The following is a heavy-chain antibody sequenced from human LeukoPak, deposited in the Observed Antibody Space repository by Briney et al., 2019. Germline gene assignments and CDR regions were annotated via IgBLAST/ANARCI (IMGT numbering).Heavy chain of an antibody. CDR1: GFTFSSYA. CDR3: ARVTPFSQEDY. CDR2: ISYDGSNK. Sequence: GRSLRLSCAASGFTFSSYAMHWVRQAPGKGLEWVAVISYDGSNKYYADSVKGRFAISRDNSKNTLYLQMNSLRAEDTAVYYCARVTPFSQEDYWGQGTLVTVSS. V-gene: IGHV3-30*09. J-gene: IGHJ4*02. D-gene: IGHD3-3*01.